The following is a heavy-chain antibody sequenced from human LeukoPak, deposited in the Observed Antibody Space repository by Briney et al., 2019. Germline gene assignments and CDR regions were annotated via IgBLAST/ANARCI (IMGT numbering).Heavy chain of an antibody. CDR3: AKDRYCSSTSCEPAFDY. CDR2: IRYDGSNE. J-gene: IGHJ4*02. V-gene: IGHV3-30*02. Sequence: GGSLRLSCVASGFTFSTYGMHWVRQAPGKGLEWVAFIRYDGSNEYLDSVKGRFTISRDNSKNTLYLQMNSLRAEDTAVYYCAKDRYCSSTSCEPAFDYWGQGTLVTVSS. CDR1: GFTFSTYG. D-gene: IGHD2-2*01.